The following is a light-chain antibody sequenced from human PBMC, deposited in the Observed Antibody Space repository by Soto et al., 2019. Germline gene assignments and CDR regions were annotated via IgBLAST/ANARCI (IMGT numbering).Light chain of an antibody. Sequence: QSVWTQPPSVSAAPGHKVTSSCSGSSSNIGNNYVSWYQQLPGTAPKLLIYDSNKRPSGIPDRFSGSKSGTSATLGITGLQTGDEADYYCGTWDSSLSAVVFGGGTKLTVL. CDR1: SSNIGNNY. V-gene: IGLV1-51*01. J-gene: IGLJ2*01. CDR2: DSN. CDR3: GTWDSSLSAVV.